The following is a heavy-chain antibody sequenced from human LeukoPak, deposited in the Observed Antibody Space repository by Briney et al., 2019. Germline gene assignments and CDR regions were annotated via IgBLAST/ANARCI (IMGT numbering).Heavy chain of an antibody. V-gene: IGHV4-61*02. Sequence: SETLSLTCTVSGGSISSGSYYWSWIRQPAGKGLEWIGRIYSSGSTNYNPSLKSRVSISVDTSKNQFSLKLNSLTAADTAVYYCAGDRGTMVRGSRRGYDGYYYYMDVWGKGTTVTISS. CDR2: IYSSGST. CDR1: GGSISSGSYY. D-gene: IGHD3-10*01. J-gene: IGHJ6*03. CDR3: AGDRGTMVRGSRRGYDGYYYYMDV.